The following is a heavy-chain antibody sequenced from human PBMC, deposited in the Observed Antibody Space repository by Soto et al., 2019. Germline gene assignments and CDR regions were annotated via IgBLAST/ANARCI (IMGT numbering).Heavy chain of an antibody. CDR2: IKQDGSDK. J-gene: IGHJ3*02. D-gene: IGHD3-3*01. CDR1: GFTFRSYW. V-gene: IGHV3-7*05. CDR3: ARDKNVYDFFGADDAFDI. Sequence: EVQLVESGGGLVQPGGSLRLSCAASGFTFRSYWMSWVRQAPGKGLEWVASIKQDGSDKYYVESVKGRFNISRDNAENSLDLLMNTLRAEDTAVYYCARDKNVYDFFGADDAFDIWGQGTMVTVSS.